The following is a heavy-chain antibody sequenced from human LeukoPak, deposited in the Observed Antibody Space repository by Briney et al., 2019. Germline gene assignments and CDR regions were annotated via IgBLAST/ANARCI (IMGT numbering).Heavy chain of an antibody. CDR3: ARSRQASGLFNS. V-gene: IGHV4-30-2*01. J-gene: IGHJ5*01. Sequence: SETLSLACTVSGYAITSGGFSWNWIRQPPGKGLEWIGCIYDRGPAYYNPSLKSRFTISVDRPKNQFFLNVTSLTAADTAVYYCARSRQASGLFNSWGQGTLVVVSS. CDR1: GYAITSGGFS. D-gene: IGHD3-10*01. CDR2: IYDRGPA.